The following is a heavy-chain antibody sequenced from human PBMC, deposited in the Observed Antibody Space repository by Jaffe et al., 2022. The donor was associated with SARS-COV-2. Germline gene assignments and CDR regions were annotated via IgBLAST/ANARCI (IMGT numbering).Heavy chain of an antibody. CDR2: ISYSVST. Sequence: QLQLQESGPGLVKPSETLSLTCTVSGGSINSGSYYWGWIRQPPGKGLEWIGTISYSVSTYYNPSLKSRVTISVDTSKNHFSLQLSSVTAADTTVYYCARQAPNYCTGGSCNFGAFDIWGQGTKVTVSS. J-gene: IGHJ3*02. CDR3: ARQAPNYCTGGSCNFGAFDI. CDR1: GGSINSGSYY. D-gene: IGHD2-15*01. V-gene: IGHV4-39*01.